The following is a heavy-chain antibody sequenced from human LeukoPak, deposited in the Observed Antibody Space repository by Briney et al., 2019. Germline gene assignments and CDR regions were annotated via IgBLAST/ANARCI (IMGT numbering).Heavy chain of an antibody. D-gene: IGHD3-22*01. CDR2: IYYSGST. J-gene: IGHJ4*02. CDR1: GGSIRSYY. Sequence: SETLSLTCTVSGGSIRSYYWSWIRQSPGKGLEWFGYIYYSGSTNYNPSLKSRVTISVDTSKNQFSLKLSSVTAADTAVYYCARGYSYYYDSSGYVDYWGQGTLVTVSS. V-gene: IGHV4-59*12. CDR3: ARGYSYYYDSSGYVDY.